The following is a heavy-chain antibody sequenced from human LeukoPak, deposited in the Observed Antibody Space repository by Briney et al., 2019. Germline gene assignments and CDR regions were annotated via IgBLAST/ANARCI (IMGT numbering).Heavy chain of an antibody. CDR2: IYYSGST. J-gene: IGHJ1*01. CDR1: GGPISSSSYY. D-gene: IGHD2-21*02. V-gene: IGHV4-61*01. CDR3: ARDGGVVVTPFQH. Sequence: PSETLSLTCTVVSGGPISSSSYYWSWIRQPPGKGLEWIGYIYYSGSTNYNPSLKSRVTISVDTSKNQFSLKLSSVTAADTAVYYCARDGGVVVTPFQHWGQGTLVTVSS.